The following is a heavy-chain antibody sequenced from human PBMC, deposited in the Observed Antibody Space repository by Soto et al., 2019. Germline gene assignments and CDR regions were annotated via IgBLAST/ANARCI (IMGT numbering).Heavy chain of an antibody. Sequence: PSETLSLTCTVSGGSISSSSYYWGWIRQPPGKGLEWIGSIYYSGSTYYNPSLKSRVTISVDTSKNQFSLKLSSVTAADTAVYYCARHMPAWTVRGVLVALWFDPWGQGTLVTVSS. CDR3: ARHMPAWTVRGVLVALWFDP. V-gene: IGHV4-39*01. CDR2: IYYSGST. D-gene: IGHD3-10*01. CDR1: GGSISSSSYY. J-gene: IGHJ5*02.